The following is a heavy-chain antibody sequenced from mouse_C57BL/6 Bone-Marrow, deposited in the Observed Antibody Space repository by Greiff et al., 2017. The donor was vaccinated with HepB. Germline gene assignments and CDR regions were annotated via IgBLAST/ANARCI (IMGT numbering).Heavy chain of an antibody. D-gene: IGHD1-1*02. CDR1: GYTFTSYW. CDR2: IDPNSGGT. J-gene: IGHJ4*01. Sequence: VQLQQPGAELVKPGASVKLSCKASGYTFTSYWMHWVKQRPGRGLEWIGRIDPNSGGTKYNEKFKSKATLTVDKPSSTAYMKLSSLTSEDSAVYYCAREGGGDEWWYYYAMDYWGQGTSVTVSS. CDR3: AREGGGDEWWYYYAMDY. V-gene: IGHV1-72*01.